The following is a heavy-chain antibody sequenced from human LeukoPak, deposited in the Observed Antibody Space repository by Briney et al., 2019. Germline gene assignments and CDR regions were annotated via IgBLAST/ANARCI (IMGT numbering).Heavy chain of an antibody. Sequence: ASVKVSCKASGYTFTSTYIPWVRQAPGQGLEWMGMIYPRDGSTSYAQKFQGRVTVTRDTSTSTVHMELSGLRSEDTAVYYCARDQEGFDYWGQGTLVTVSS. CDR3: ARDQEGFDY. J-gene: IGHJ4*02. V-gene: IGHV1-46*01. CDR1: GYTFTSTY. CDR2: IYPRDGST.